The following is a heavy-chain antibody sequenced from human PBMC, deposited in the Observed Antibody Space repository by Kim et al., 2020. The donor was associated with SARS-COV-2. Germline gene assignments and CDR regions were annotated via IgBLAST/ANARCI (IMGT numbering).Heavy chain of an antibody. CDR2: ISWNSGSI. Sequence: GGSLRLSCAASGFTFDDYAMHWVRQAPGKGLEWVSGISWNSGSIGYADSVKGRFTISRDNAKNSLSLQMNSLRAEDTALYYCVKDREAFGYGSSGGMDVWGQGTTVTVSS. V-gene: IGHV3-9*01. D-gene: IGHD3-10*01. CDR1: GFTFDDYA. CDR3: VKDREAFGYGSSGGMDV. J-gene: IGHJ6*02.